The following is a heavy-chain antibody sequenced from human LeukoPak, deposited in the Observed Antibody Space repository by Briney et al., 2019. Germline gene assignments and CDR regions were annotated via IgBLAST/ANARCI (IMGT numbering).Heavy chain of an antibody. CDR2: IIGSSDLI. Sequence: GGSLRLSCAASGFTFSTYSMNWVRQAPGKGLEWVSFIIGSSDLIYYADSVKGRFTISRDNSKNSLYLQMNSLRTEDTAVYYCAKDRGAVAVWAMDYWGQGTLVTVSS. CDR3: AKDRGAVAVWAMDY. V-gene: IGHV3-48*04. D-gene: IGHD6-19*01. CDR1: GFTFSTYS. J-gene: IGHJ4*02.